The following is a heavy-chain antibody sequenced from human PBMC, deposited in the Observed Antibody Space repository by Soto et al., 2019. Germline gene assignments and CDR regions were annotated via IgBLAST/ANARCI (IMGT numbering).Heavy chain of an antibody. D-gene: IGHD3-10*01. CDR2: IGGSGGSI. CDR3: AKEVYYYGSGSSYLVAMDV. Sequence: EVQLLESGGGLVQPGGSLRLSCAASGFTFSSYAMSWVRQAPGKGLEWVSGIGGSGGSIYYADSVKGRFTISRDNSKNTLYLQTNSLRAEDTAAYSCAKEVYYYGSGSSYLVAMDVWGQGTTVTVSS. CDR1: GFTFSSYA. V-gene: IGHV3-23*01. J-gene: IGHJ6*02.